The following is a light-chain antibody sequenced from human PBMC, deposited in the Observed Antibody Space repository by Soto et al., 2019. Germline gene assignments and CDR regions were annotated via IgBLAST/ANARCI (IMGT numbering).Light chain of an antibody. CDR1: SRDVGSYNL. CDR2: EVS. Sequence: QSVLTQPASVSGSPGQSISISCTGTSRDVGSYNLVSWYQQHPGKAPKLMIYEVSKRPSGVSNRFSGSKSGNTASLTISGLQAEDEADYYCCSYAGSSTFYVFGTGTKVT. V-gene: IGLV2-23*02. J-gene: IGLJ1*01. CDR3: CSYAGSSTFYV.